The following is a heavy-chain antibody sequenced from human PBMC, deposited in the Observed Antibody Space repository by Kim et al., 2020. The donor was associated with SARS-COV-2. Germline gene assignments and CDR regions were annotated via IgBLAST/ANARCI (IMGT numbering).Heavy chain of an antibody. Sequence: GGSLRLSCAASGFTFTTYNMSWVRQAPGKGLEWVSYISGTDAIYYADSVEGRLTISRDDAKNSLDLQMNSLRDEDTAVYYCERDWKWGIAVWGQGTLVTVSS. J-gene: IGHJ4*02. CDR2: ISGTDAI. CDR3: ERDWKWGIAV. CDR1: GFTFTTYN. D-gene: IGHD1-26*01. V-gene: IGHV3-48*02.